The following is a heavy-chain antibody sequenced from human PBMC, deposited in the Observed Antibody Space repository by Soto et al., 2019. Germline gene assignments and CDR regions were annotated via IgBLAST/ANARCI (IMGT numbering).Heavy chain of an antibody. V-gene: IGHV4-59*08. CDR1: GGSISSYY. D-gene: IGHD6-19*01. CDR2: IYYSGST. J-gene: IGHJ3*02. CDR3: ARQSIAVTFTTLMPAFDI. Sequence: SETLSLTCTVSGGSISSYYWSWIRQPPGKGLEWIGYIYYSGSTNYNPSLKSRVTISVDTSKNQFSLKLSSVTAADTAVYYCARQSIAVTFTTLMPAFDIWGQGTMVTVS.